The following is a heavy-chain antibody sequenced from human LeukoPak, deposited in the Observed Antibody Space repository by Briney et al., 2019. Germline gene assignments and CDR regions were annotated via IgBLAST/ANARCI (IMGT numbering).Heavy chain of an antibody. J-gene: IGHJ4*02. V-gene: IGHV3-23*01. Sequence: GGSLRLSCAASGFTFSIYAMSWVRQAPGKGLQWVSSITSSGDGTYYADSVKGRFTISRDNSENMLYLQMNSLRVEDTAVYFCAQDRPNYYGSNGHYYRRDGDYWGQGTLVTVSS. D-gene: IGHD3-22*01. CDR3: AQDRPNYYGSNGHYYRRDGDY. CDR1: GFTFSIYA. CDR2: ITSSGDGT.